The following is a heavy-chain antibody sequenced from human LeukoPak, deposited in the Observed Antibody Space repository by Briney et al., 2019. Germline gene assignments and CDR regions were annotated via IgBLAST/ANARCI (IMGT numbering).Heavy chain of an antibody. J-gene: IGHJ4*02. CDR1: GFTFSSYW. V-gene: IGHV3-7*01. Sequence: PGDSLRLSCAVSGFTFSSYWMSWVRQAPGKGLEWVANIKQDGSAKYYVDSVKGRFTISRDNAKNSLYLQMGSLRAEDTAVYYCARFSGRNWGQGTLVTVSS. CDR3: ARFSGRN. CDR2: IKQDGSAK. D-gene: IGHD2-15*01.